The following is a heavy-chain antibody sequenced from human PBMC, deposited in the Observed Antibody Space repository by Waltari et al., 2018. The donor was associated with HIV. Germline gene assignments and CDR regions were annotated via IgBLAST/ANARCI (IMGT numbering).Heavy chain of an antibody. CDR2: INPNSGGT. D-gene: IGHD2-2*01. CDR3: AREYCSSTSCYSVDY. Sequence: QVQLVQSGAEVKKPGASVKVSCQASGYTFTGYYMHWVRQAPGQGLEWMGWINPNSGGTNYAQKFQGRVTMTRDTSISTAYMELSRLRSDDTAVYYCAREYCSSTSCYSVDYWGQGTLVTVSS. V-gene: IGHV1-2*02. CDR1: GYTFTGYY. J-gene: IGHJ4*02.